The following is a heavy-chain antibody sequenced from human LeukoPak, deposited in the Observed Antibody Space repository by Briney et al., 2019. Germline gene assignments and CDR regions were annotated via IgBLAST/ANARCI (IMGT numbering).Heavy chain of an antibody. D-gene: IGHD3-22*01. CDR1: GFTFSSYA. V-gene: IGHV3-64D*06. CDR3: APSPYYYESSGYSA. Sequence: GGSLRLSCSASGFTFSSYAMHWVRQAPGKGLEYVSAISSNGGSTYYADSVKGRFTISRDNSKNTLYLQMSSLRAEDTAVYYCAPSPYYYESSGYSAWGQGTLVTVVS. CDR2: ISSNGGST. J-gene: IGHJ5*02.